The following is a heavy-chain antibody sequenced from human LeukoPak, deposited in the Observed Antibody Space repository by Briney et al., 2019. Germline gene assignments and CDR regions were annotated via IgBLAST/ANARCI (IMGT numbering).Heavy chain of an antibody. CDR1: GGSFSGYY. Sequence: SETLSLTCAVYGGSFSGYYWSWIRQPPGKGLEWIGEINHSGSTNYNPSLKSRVTISVDTSKNQFSLKLSSVTAADTAVYYCARTNYYYMDVWGKGTTVTVSS. CDR2: INHSGST. V-gene: IGHV4-34*01. J-gene: IGHJ6*03. CDR3: ARTNYYYMDV.